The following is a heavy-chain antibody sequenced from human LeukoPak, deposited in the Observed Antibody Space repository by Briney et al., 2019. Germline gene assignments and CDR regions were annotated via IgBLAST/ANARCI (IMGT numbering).Heavy chain of an antibody. J-gene: IGHJ2*01. CDR3: ARASSLSHWFFDL. Sequence: ASVKVSSKASEYTFTINFMHWVRQAPGQGLEWMGVINTSGGSTNYAQKFQGRVTMTRDTSTNTVYMELSSLRSEDTTVYYCARASSLSHWFFDLWGRGTLVTVSS. D-gene: IGHD3-16*01. V-gene: IGHV1-46*01. CDR2: INTSGGST. CDR1: EYTFTINF.